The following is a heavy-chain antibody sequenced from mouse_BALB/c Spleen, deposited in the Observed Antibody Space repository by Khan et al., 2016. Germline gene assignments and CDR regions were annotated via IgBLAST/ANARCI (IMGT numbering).Heavy chain of an antibody. CDR3: ASDYYCWFAY. V-gene: IGHV3-1*02. D-gene: IGHD1-1*01. Sequence: EVQRQESGPDLVKPSQSLSLTCTVTGYSITSGYSWHWIRQFPGNKLEWMGYIHYSGSTNYNQSLKSRISITRDTSKNQIFRQLNSVTTEDTATFYWASDYYCWFAYWGQGTLVTVSA. CDR1: GYSITSGYS. CDR2: IHYSGST. J-gene: IGHJ3*01.